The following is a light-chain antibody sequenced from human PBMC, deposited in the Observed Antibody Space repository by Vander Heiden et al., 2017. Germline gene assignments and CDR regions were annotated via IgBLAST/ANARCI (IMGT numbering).Light chain of an antibody. CDR2: QDS. V-gene: IGLV3-1*01. J-gene: IGLJ2*01. CDR3: QAWDSSVVV. Sequence: SYELTQPPSVSLSPGQTASITCSGDKLGDKYACWYQQKPGQSPGLVIYQDSKRPSGIPERFSGSNSGNTATLTISGTQAMDEADYYCQAWDSSVVVFGGGTKLTVL. CDR1: KLGDKY.